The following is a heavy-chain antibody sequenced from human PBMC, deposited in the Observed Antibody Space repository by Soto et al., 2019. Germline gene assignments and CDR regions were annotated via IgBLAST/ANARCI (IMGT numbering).Heavy chain of an antibody. J-gene: IGHJ6*02. CDR3: ARQRASHYYYYGMDV. CDR1: GYSFTSYW. CDR2: IYPGDSDT. V-gene: IGHV5-51*01. D-gene: IGHD6-6*01. Sequence: PGESLKISCKGSGYSFTSYWIGWVRQMPGKGLEWMGIIYPGDSDTRYSPSFQGQVTISADKSISTAYLQWSSLKASDTAMYYCARQRASHYYYYGMDVWGQGTTVTVSS.